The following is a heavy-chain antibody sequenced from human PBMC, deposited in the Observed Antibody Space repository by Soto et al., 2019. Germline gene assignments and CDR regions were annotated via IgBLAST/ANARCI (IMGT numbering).Heavy chain of an antibody. Sequence: PGGSLRLSCAASGFTSSSYSMNWVRQAPGKGLEWVSYISSSSSTIYYADSVKGRFTISRDNAKNSLYLQMNSLRDEDTAVYYCARDYAAVVLYHRYYYSMDVWCQGTAVTVSS. D-gene: IGHD5-18*01. CDR1: GFTSSSYS. CDR3: ARDYAAVVLYHRYYYSMDV. CDR2: ISSSSSTI. J-gene: IGHJ6*02. V-gene: IGHV3-48*02.